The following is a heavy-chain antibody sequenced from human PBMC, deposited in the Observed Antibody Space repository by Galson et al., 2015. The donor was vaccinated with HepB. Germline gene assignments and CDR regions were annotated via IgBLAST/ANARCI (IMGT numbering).Heavy chain of an antibody. CDR2: INPNSGGT. Sequence: SVKVSCKASGYTFTSYDISWVRQAPGQGLEWMGWINPNSGGTNYAQKFQGWVTMTRDTSISTAYMELSRLRSEDTAVYYCAAVDTSYDILTGYDYWGQGTLVTVSS. V-gene: IGHV1-2*04. CDR3: AAVDTSYDILTGYDY. D-gene: IGHD3-9*01. CDR1: GYTFTSYD. J-gene: IGHJ4*02.